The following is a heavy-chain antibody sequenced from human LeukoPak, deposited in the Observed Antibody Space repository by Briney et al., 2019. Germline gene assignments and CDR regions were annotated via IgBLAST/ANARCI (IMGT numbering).Heavy chain of an antibody. CDR1: GLTFDDYG. CDR2: INWNGGSI. Sequence: GGSLRLSCAASGLTFDDYGMSWVRQAPGEGLEWVSGINWNGGSIGYADSVKGRFTISRDNAKNSLYLQMNSLRAEDTALYHCARLEGGQLWLGFDYWGQETLVTVSS. D-gene: IGHD5-18*01. CDR3: ARLEGGQLWLGFDY. V-gene: IGHV3-20*01. J-gene: IGHJ4*02.